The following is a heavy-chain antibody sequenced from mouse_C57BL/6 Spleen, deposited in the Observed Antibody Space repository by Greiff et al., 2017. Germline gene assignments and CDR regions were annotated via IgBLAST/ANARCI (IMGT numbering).Heavy chain of an antibody. CDR3: ARPGSRHYFAY. D-gene: IGHD1-1*01. CDR2: IYPDDGVT. V-gene: IGHV1-82*01. J-gene: IGHJ2*01. CDR1: GYAFSSSW. Sequence: VQLQQSGPELVKPGASVKISCTASGYAFSSSWMTWVKQRPGKGLEWIGRIYPDDGVTNYNGKFKGKATLTADKSSSTAYMQLSSRTSEDSAVYFCARPGSRHYFAYWGQGTTLTVSS.